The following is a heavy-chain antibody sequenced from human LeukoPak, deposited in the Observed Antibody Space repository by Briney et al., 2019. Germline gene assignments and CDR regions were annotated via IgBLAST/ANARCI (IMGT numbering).Heavy chain of an antibody. V-gene: IGHV3-30-3*01. CDR2: MSPDGNKK. CDR1: GFTFSDYN. Sequence: GGSLRLSCAASGFTFSDYNMHWGRQAPGKGLDWVALMSPDGNKKYYADSVKSRFTISRDNSKNTVDLQLNSLRADDTAVYCCARDLIGRYTFDYCGQGTLVSVSS. D-gene: IGHD3-10*01. J-gene: IGHJ4*02. CDR3: ARDLIGRYTFDY.